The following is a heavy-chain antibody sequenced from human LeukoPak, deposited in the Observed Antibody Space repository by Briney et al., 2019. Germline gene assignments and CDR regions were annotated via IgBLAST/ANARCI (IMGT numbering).Heavy chain of an antibody. CDR2: ISPTGSTT. Sequence: GGSLRLSCTASGFSFSGHWMHWPRPLQGKGLVWVSRISPTGSTTSYADSVKGRFTVSRDNAKNTLYLQVNNLRAEDTAVYYCARGPNSNWSGLDFWGQGTLLTVSS. D-gene: IGHD6-6*01. CDR3: ARGPNSNWSGLDF. V-gene: IGHV3-74*01. J-gene: IGHJ4*02. CDR1: GFSFSGHW.